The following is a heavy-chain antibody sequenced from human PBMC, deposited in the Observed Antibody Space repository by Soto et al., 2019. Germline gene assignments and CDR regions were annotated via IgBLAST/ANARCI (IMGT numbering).Heavy chain of an antibody. Sequence: EVQLVESGGGLVKPGGTLRLACTASGYTFGTYSMTWVRQAPGKGLEWVSSISGDSYYIYYADSVKGQFTISRDNAKNSRYLQMNSLRDEDTDVYYCARYPNGQYNFDYWGQGTLVTVAS. J-gene: IGHJ4*02. CDR3: ARYPNGQYNFDY. CDR2: ISGDSYYI. V-gene: IGHV3-21*01. D-gene: IGHD1-1*01. CDR1: GYTFGTYS.